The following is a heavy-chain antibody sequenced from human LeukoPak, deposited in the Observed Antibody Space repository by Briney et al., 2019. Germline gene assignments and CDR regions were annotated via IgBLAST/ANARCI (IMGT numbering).Heavy chain of an antibody. CDR3: ARVMRYYYDSSGPDAFDI. D-gene: IGHD3-22*01. J-gene: IGHJ3*02. CDR2: ISYDGSNK. CDR1: GFTFSSYA. Sequence: GGSLRLSCAASGFTFSSYAMHWVRQAPGKGLERVAVISYDGSNKYYADSVKGRFTISRDNSKNTLYLQMNSLRAEDTAVYYCARVMRYYYDSSGPDAFDIWGQGTMVTVSS. V-gene: IGHV3-30-3*01.